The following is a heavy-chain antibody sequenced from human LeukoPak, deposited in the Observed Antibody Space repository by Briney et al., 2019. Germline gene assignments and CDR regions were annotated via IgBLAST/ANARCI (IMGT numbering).Heavy chain of an antibody. Sequence: PSETLSLTCTVSGGSISSHYWSWIRQPAGKGLEWLGRMYTSGSTNYNPSLKSRVTISVDTSKNQFSLKLSSVTAADTAVYYCARHGWSGWGYYGSGSNYNWFDPWGQGTLVTVSS. CDR2: MYTSGST. CDR1: GGSISSHY. V-gene: IGHV4-4*07. CDR3: ARHGWSGWGYYGSGSNYNWFDP. D-gene: IGHD3-10*01. J-gene: IGHJ5*02.